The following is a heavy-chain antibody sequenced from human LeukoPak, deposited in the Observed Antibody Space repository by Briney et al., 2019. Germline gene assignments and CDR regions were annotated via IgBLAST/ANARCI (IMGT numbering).Heavy chain of an antibody. CDR3: ARDVDGYKFRGRYFDL. CDR1: GYSISSGYY. CDR2: IYHSGST. V-gene: IGHV4-38-2*02. D-gene: IGHD5-24*01. J-gene: IGHJ2*01. Sequence: PSETLSLTCTVSGYSISSGYYWGWIRPPPGKGLEWIGSIYHSGSTYYNPSLKSRVTISVDTSKNQFSLKLSSVTAADTAVYYCARDVDGYKFRGRYFDLWGRGTLVTVSS.